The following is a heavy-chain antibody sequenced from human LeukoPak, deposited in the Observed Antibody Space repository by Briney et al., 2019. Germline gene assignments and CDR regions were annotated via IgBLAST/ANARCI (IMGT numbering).Heavy chain of an antibody. CDR2: VHLSGAT. Sequence: SGTLSLTCAVSGGSIMTTNWWSWVRQPPGKGLEWIGEVHLSGATNYNPSLESRVSMSIDTSKNQMSLKLTSVTAADTAIYFCTRESGAFSPFGFWGQGTLVTVSS. D-gene: IGHD1-26*01. CDR3: TRESGAFSPFGF. J-gene: IGHJ4*02. CDR1: GGSIMTTNW. V-gene: IGHV4-4*02.